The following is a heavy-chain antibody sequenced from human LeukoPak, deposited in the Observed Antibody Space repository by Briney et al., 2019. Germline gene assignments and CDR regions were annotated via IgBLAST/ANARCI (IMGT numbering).Heavy chain of an antibody. Sequence: PGGSLRLSCAASGFTFSDYYMSWIRQAPGKGLEWVSVIYSGGNTYYADSVKGRFTISRDNSKNTLYLQMNSLRAEDTAVYYCARGIGSTVFFDYWGQGTLVTVSS. CDR3: ARGIGSTVFFDY. CDR1: GFTFSDYY. CDR2: IYSGGNT. V-gene: IGHV3-53*01. D-gene: IGHD4-17*01. J-gene: IGHJ4*02.